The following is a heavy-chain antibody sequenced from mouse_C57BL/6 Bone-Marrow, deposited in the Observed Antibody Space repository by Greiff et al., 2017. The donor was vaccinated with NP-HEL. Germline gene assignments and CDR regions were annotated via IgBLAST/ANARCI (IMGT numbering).Heavy chain of an antibody. D-gene: IGHD4-1*01. Sequence: EVQLQESGPVLVKPGASVKMSCKASGYTFTDYYMNWVKQSHGKSLEWIGVINPYNGGTSYNQKFKGKATLTVDKSSSTAYMELNSLTSEDSAVYYCARWDGAMDYWGQGTSVTVSS. CDR3: ARWDGAMDY. J-gene: IGHJ4*01. V-gene: IGHV1-19*01. CDR2: INPYNGGT. CDR1: GYTFTDYY.